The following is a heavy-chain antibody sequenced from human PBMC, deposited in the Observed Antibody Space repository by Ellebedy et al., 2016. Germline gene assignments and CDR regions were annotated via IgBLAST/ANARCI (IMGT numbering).Heavy chain of an antibody. CDR1: GFTVSSNY. CDR3: ARIGTGLSSGWTPFDH. CDR2: IHTSDRT. J-gene: IGHJ4*02. D-gene: IGHD6-19*01. Sequence: GGSLRLSXAASGFTVSSNYMAWVRQAPGKGPEWVSSIHTSDRTFYRDSVRGRFTISRDDFKETLYLQMNNLRVEDTALYYCARIGTGLSSGWTPFDHWGQGTLVTVSS. V-gene: IGHV3-66*01.